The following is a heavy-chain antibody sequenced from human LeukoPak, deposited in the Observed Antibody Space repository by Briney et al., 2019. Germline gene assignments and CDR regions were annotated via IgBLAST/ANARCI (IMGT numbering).Heavy chain of an antibody. D-gene: IGHD2-8*02. CDR1: GFSFSSHW. Sequence: PGGSLRLSCAASGFSFSSHWMHWVRQAPGKGLVWVSRINSDGRSTSFADSVKSRFTISRDNAKNTLYLQMNSLRTEDTAVYYCARDQLYCTGGICYFDYWGQGTLVTVSS. CDR3: ARDQLYCTGGICYFDY. J-gene: IGHJ4*02. V-gene: IGHV3-74*01. CDR2: INSDGRST.